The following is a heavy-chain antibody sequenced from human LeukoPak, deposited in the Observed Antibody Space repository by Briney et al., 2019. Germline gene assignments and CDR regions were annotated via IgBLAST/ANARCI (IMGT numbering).Heavy chain of an antibody. CDR3: ARGSPVLRYFYWWWFDS. CDR2: IYFGWIT. V-gene: IGHV4-31*03. J-gene: IGHJ5*01. CDR1: GGSISRGGYY. D-gene: IGHD3-9*01. Sequence: PSETLSLTCTVSGGSISRGGYYWSWIRQHPGKGQEWIGYIYFGWITFDNACLKCRVTLSVDASKNQFSLKLSSVTAADTAVYYCARGSPVLRYFYWWWFDSWGQGTLVTVSS.